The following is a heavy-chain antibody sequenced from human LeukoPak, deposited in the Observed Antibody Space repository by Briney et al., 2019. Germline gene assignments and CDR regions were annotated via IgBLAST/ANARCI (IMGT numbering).Heavy chain of an antibody. J-gene: IGHJ5*02. CDR2: IIPIFGTA. CDR1: GGTFTSYA. CDR3: ARTGDCSGGSCHENNWFDP. V-gene: IGHV1-69*13. D-gene: IGHD2-15*01. Sequence: SSVRVPCKASGGTFTSYAISWVRQAPGQGLELMGGIIPIFGTANYAQKFQGRVTITADESTSTAYMELSSLRSEDTAVYYCARTGDCSGGSCHENNWFDPCGEGTLVTVSS.